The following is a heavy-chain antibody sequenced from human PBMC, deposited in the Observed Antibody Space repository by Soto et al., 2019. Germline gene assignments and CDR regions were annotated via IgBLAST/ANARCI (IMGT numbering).Heavy chain of an antibody. V-gene: IGHV4-31*03. D-gene: IGHD2-21*02. Sequence: QVQLQESGPGLVKPSETLSLTCTLSGGSINSGGYYWTWIRQHPGKGLEWIGYISYSGTTSYNPSLKSRLTISIDTQNQFSLKLSSVTAADTATYYFARQFCGGDCLPPLNLGQGTLVTVSS. CDR1: GGSINSGGYY. CDR2: ISYSGTT. J-gene: IGHJ4*02. CDR3: ARQFCGGDCLPPLN.